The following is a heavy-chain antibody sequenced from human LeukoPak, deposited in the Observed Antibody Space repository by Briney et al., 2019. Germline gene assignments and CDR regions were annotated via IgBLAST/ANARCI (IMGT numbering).Heavy chain of an antibody. CDR2: ISAYNGNT. V-gene: IGHV1-18*01. J-gene: IGHJ5*02. CDR3: ARDPYSSGFKWFDP. Sequence: ASVKVSCKASGYTFTSYGISWVRQAPGQGLEWMGWISAYNGNTNYAQKLQGRVTMTTDTSTSTDYMELRSLRSDDTAVYYCARDPYSSGFKWFDPWGQGTLVTVSS. D-gene: IGHD6-19*01. CDR1: GYTFTSYG.